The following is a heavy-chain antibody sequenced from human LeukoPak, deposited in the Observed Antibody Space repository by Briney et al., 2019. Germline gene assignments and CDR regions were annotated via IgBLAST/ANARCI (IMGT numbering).Heavy chain of an antibody. Sequence: SETLSLTCAVPGGSISSHYWSWIRQPPGKGLEWIGDMYDSVRTKDNPSLKSRVTLSADTSKNQFSLRLSSVTAADTAVYYCATIKRGNIYGYFDFWGQGILVTVSS. V-gene: IGHV4-59*11. D-gene: IGHD5-18*01. J-gene: IGHJ4*02. CDR3: ATIKRGNIYGYFDF. CDR2: MYDSVRT. CDR1: GGSISSHY.